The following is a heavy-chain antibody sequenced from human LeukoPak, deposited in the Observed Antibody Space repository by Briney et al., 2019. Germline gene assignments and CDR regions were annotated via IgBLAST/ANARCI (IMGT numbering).Heavy chain of an antibody. CDR3: AKFGGPAVGEVWYYFDY. V-gene: IGHV3-23*01. D-gene: IGHD6-19*01. Sequence: HAGGSLRLSCAASGFTFSSYAMSWVRQAPGKGLEWVSVTSGSGGRIYYADSVKGRFTISRDNSKNTVYLQMNSLRAEDTAVYYCAKFGGPAVGEVWYYFDYWGQGILVTVSS. CDR1: GFTFSSYA. J-gene: IGHJ4*02. CDR2: TSGSGGRI.